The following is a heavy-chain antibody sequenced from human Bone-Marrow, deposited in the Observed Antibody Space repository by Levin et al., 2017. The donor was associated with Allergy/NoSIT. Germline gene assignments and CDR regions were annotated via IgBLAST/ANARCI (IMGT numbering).Heavy chain of an antibody. V-gene: IGHV5-10-1*01. CDR1: GYSFTTFW. CDR2: IDPSDSYT. J-gene: IGHJ5*02. D-gene: IGHD2-8*01. Sequence: KVSCKGSGYSFTTFWITWVRQVPGKGLDYMGRIDPSDSYTTYSPSFQGHVIISVDKSISTAYLQWSSLTASDTAMYYCARLYCTTSTCDNWSDPWGQGTLVTVSS. CDR3: ARLYCTTSTCDNWSDP.